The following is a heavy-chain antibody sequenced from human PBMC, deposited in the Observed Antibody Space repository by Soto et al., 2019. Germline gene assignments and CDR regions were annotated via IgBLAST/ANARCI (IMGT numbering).Heavy chain of an antibody. V-gene: IGHV3-23*04. CDR1: GFTFSDYA. D-gene: IGHD2-2*01. CDR2: TRSNGEYT. Sequence: EVQVVESGGGVVPPGGSLRLSCAGSGFTFSDYAMTWVRQAPGKGLEWVSTTRSNGEYTYYGDSAKGRVTVSRDNYKITLYLEMSSVRAEDTAVYYCAKDSRNVAVSAARVYGMDVGGQGTTVTVSS. J-gene: IGHJ6*02. CDR3: AKDSRNVAVSAARVYGMDV.